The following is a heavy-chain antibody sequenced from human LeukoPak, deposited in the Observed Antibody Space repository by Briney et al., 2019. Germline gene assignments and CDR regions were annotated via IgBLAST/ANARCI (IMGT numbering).Heavy chain of an antibody. Sequence: QPWGSLRLSCAASGFTFSFYAMTWVRRSPGKGLEWVSAISGGGGTTYYAELVQGRFTISSDNSKNTLYLQMNSLRAEDTAVYYCAKFYDILTGYFEYWGQGTLVTVSS. CDR2: ISGGGGTT. CDR1: GFTFSFYA. J-gene: IGHJ4*02. V-gene: IGHV3-23*01. CDR3: AKFYDILTGYFEY. D-gene: IGHD3-9*01.